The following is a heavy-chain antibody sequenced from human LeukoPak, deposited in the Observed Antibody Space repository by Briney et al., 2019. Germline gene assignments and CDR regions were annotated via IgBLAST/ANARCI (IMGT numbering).Heavy chain of an antibody. Sequence: ASVMVSCKAFGYAFAGYYMHWVRQAPGQGLEWMGWINPNSGGTNYAQKFQGRVTMTRDTSISTAYMELSRLRSDDTAVYYCARDVHYYYGMDVWGQGTTVTVSS. J-gene: IGHJ6*02. V-gene: IGHV1-2*02. CDR1: GYAFAGYY. CDR3: ARDVHYYYGMDV. CDR2: INPNSGGT.